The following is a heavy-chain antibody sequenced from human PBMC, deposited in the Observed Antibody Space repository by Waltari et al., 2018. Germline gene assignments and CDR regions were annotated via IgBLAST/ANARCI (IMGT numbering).Heavy chain of an antibody. CDR1: GFTVNSYA. Sequence: VQLVESGGGLVQPGGSLRLSCAASGFTVNSYAMSWVRQAPGKGLVWVSASSGRGGSTYYAASAQGRFTISRDYSTNTLYLQMNSLSAEDTAVYYCAKNGDTAMLPGGYYFDYWGQGPLVTVSS. CDR2: SSGRGGST. CDR3: AKNGDTAMLPGGYYFDY. J-gene: IGHJ4*02. V-gene: IGHV3-23*04. D-gene: IGHD5-18*01.